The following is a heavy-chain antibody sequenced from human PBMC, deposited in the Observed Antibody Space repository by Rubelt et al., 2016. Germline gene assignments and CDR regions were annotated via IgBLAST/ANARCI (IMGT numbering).Heavy chain of an antibody. CDR2: INPSGGST. Sequence: QVQLVQSGAEVKKPGASVKVSCKASGYTFTSYYMHWVRQAPGQGLEWMGIINPSGGSTSYGQKVQGRVTMTRDTFTITVYMELSSLRSEDTAVYYCARSPRYDFEDNWFDPWGQGTLVTVSS. CDR3: ARSPRYDFEDNWFDP. J-gene: IGHJ5*02. CDR1: GYTFTSYY. D-gene: IGHD3-3*01. V-gene: IGHV1-46*01.